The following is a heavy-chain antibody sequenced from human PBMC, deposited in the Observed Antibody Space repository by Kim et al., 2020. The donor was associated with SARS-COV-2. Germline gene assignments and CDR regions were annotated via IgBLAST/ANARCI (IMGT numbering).Heavy chain of an antibody. CDR3: TAPLYYDSSGYYYSEY. D-gene: IGHD3-22*01. CDR1: GFTFSNAW. J-gene: IGHJ4*02. V-gene: IGHV3-15*01. CDR2: IKSKTDGGTT. Sequence: GGSLRLSCAASGFTFSNAWMSWVRQAPGKGLEWVGRIKSKTDGGTTDYAAPVKGRFTISRDDSKNTLYLQMNSLKTEDTAVYYCTAPLYYDSSGYYYSEYWGQGTLVTVSS.